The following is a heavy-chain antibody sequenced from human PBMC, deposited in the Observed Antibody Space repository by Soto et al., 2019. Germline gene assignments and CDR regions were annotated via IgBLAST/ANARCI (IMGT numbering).Heavy chain of an antibody. J-gene: IGHJ4*02. Sequence: PSETLSLTCSVSGGSISRSNWWSWVRQPPGKGLEWIGEIYHSGNTNYNPSLKSRVTISVDTSKNQFSLKLSSVTAADTAVYYCARGVTTVTTFDYWGQGTLVTVSS. V-gene: IGHV4-4*02. D-gene: IGHD4-17*01. CDR2: IYHSGNT. CDR1: GGSISRSNW. CDR3: ARGVTTVTTFDY.